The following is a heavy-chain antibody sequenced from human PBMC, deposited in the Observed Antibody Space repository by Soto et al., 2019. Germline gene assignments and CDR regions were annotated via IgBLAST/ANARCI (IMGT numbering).Heavy chain of an antibody. J-gene: IGHJ6*02. CDR1: GFTFSSYG. Sequence: QVQLVESGGGVVQPGRSLRLSCAASGFTFSSYGMHWVRQAPGKGLEWVAVIWYDGSNKYYADSVKGRFTISRDNSKNTLYLQMNSLRAEDTAVYYCARGWYSYGMDVWGQGTTVTVSS. V-gene: IGHV3-33*01. D-gene: IGHD2-15*01. CDR2: IWYDGSNK. CDR3: ARGWYSYGMDV.